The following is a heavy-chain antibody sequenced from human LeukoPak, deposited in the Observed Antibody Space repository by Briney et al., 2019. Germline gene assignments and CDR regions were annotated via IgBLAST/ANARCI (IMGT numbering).Heavy chain of an antibody. CDR3: SREDVVVVVAATHDVFDI. CDR1: GFSISSSFS. V-gene: IGHV4-38-2*02. J-gene: IGHJ3*02. CDR2: ISQSGRT. Sequence: SETLSLTCTVSGFSISSSFSWGWIRQAPGKGLEWIGSISQSGRTYYNPSLKSRVTISVDTSENQFSLKLNSVTDADTAVYFCSREDVVVVVAATHDVFDIWGQGTMVTVSA. D-gene: IGHD2-15*01.